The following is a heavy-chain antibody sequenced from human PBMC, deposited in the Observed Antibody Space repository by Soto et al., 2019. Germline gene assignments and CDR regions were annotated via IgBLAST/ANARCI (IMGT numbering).Heavy chain of an antibody. CDR2: ISAYNGNT. CDR1: GYSFTSYG. CDR3: ARGGYCSGGSCYSTDYYYGMDV. J-gene: IGHJ6*02. D-gene: IGHD2-15*01. V-gene: IGHV1-18*01. Sequence: QVQLVQSGAEVKKPGASVKVSCKASGYSFTSYGISWVRQAPGQGLEWMGWISAYNGNTKNAQKLQGRVTMTTDTSTSTAYMELSSLRSDDTAVYYCARGGYCSGGSCYSTDYYYGMDVWGQGTTVTVSS.